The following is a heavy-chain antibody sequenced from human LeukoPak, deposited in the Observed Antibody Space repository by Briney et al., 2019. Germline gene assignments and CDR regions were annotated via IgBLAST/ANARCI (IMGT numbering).Heavy chain of an antibody. D-gene: IGHD6-13*01. Sequence: PSETLSLTCTVSGGSISSYYWSWIRQPPGKGLEWIGYIYYSGSTNYNPSLKSRVTISVDTSKNQFSLKLSSVTAADTAVYYCARIAPSIAAAGTMDYYYYGMDVWGQGTTVTVSS. J-gene: IGHJ6*02. CDR1: GGSISSYY. V-gene: IGHV4-59*08. CDR2: IYYSGST. CDR3: ARIAPSIAAAGTMDYYYYGMDV.